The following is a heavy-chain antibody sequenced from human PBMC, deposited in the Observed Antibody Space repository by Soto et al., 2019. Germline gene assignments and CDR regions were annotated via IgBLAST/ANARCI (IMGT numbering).Heavy chain of an antibody. CDR2: IYYSGST. D-gene: IGHD3-22*01. V-gene: IGHV4-59*01. Sequence: SETLSLSCNVSGDSIGGFYWSLIRPPPGKGLEWIGYIYYSGSTNYNPSLKSRVTISVDTSKNQSSLKLSSVTAADTAVYYCASVGYYDSSGYYPYGAFDIWGQGTMVTVS. CDR3: ASVGYYDSSGYYPYGAFDI. CDR1: GDSIGGFY. J-gene: IGHJ3*02.